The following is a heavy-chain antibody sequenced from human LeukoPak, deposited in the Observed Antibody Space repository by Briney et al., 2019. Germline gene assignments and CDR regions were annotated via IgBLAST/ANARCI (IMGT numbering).Heavy chain of an antibody. CDR3: AKDRRPRLSGYFDY. CDR2: ISGSGGST. CDR1: GFTFSSYA. Sequence: GGSLRLSCAASGFTFSSYAMSWVRQAPGKGLEWVSAISGSGGSTYYADSVKGRFTISRDNAKNSLYLQMNSLRAEDTALYYCAKDRRPRLSGYFDYWGQGTLVTVSS. D-gene: IGHD3-10*01. J-gene: IGHJ4*02. V-gene: IGHV3-23*01.